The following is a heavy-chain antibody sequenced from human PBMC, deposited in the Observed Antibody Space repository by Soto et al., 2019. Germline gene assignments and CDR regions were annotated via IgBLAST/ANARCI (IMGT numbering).Heavy chain of an antibody. CDR1: GFTFSSYA. J-gene: IGHJ4*02. CDR3: ARDLFDY. Sequence: QVQLVESGRGVVQPGRSLRLSCAASGFTFSSYAMHWVRQAPGKGLEWVAVISYDGSNKYYADSVKGRFTISRDNSKNTLYLQINSLRADDTAVYYCARDLFDYWGQGTLVTVSS. CDR2: ISYDGSNK. V-gene: IGHV3-30-3*01.